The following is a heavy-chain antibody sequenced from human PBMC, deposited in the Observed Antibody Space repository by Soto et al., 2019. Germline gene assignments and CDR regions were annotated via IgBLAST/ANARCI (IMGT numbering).Heavy chain of an antibody. D-gene: IGHD6-13*01. V-gene: IGHV3-30*18. CDR1: GFTFSSYG. CDR3: AKVGGTAGRPDWPVFDP. Sequence: PGGSLRLSCAASGFTFSSYGMHWVRQAPGKGLEWVAVISYDGSNKYYADSVKGRFTISRDNSKNTLYLQMNSLRAEDTAVYYCAKVGGTAGRPDWPVFDPWGQGTLVTVSS. CDR2: ISYDGSNK. J-gene: IGHJ5*02.